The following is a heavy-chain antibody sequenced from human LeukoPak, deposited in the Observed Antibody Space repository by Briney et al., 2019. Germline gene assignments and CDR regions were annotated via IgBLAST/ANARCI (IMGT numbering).Heavy chain of an antibody. J-gene: IGHJ4*02. CDR1: GYSFSSNG. CDR3: AKRYYYGDNGNYFDY. Sequence: PGGSLRLSCAASGYSFSSNGMSWVRQAPGKGLEWVSTISGRDSNTYYADSVEGRFTISRDNSKNTLYLQMNSLRAEEQCLNYCAKRYYYGDNGNYFDYWGQGIPVTVSS. CDR2: ISGRDSNT. D-gene: IGHD4-23*01. V-gene: IGHV3-23*01.